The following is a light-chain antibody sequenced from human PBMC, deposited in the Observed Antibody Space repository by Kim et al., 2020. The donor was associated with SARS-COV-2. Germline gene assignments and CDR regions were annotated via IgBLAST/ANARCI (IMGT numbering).Light chain of an antibody. J-gene: IGKJ4*01. Sequence: PGERATLSCRASESIDTSLAWYQHRPGQAPRLLVYDASIRATGVPDRFSGSGSGTDFTLTISSLEPEDFSTYYCQQRDSWPPAVSFGGGTKVDIK. CDR2: DAS. V-gene: IGKV3-11*01. CDR3: QQRDSWPPAVS. CDR1: ESIDTS.